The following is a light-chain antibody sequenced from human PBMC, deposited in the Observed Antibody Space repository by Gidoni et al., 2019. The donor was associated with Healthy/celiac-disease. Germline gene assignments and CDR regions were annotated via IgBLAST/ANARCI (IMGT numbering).Light chain of an antibody. Sequence: IVLTQSPATLSLSPGERATLSCRASQSVSSYLAWYQQKPGQAPRPLIYDASNRATGIPARFSGSGSGTDFTLTISSLEPEEFAVYYCQQRSNWPTFGPGTKVDIK. CDR1: QSVSSY. V-gene: IGKV3-11*01. J-gene: IGKJ3*01. CDR2: DAS. CDR3: QQRSNWPT.